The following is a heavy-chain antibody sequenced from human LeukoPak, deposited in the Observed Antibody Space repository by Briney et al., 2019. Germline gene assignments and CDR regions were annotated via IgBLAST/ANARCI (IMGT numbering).Heavy chain of an antibody. D-gene: IGHD6-13*01. CDR3: AKDMKRWQQLALSLDY. CDR1: GFSFDYYA. J-gene: IGHJ4*02. Sequence: GGSLRLSCAASGFSFDYYAMHWVRQAPGKGLEWVSGISWNSGSIGYADSVKGRFTISRDNAKNSLYLQMNSLRAEDTALYYCAKDMKRWQQLALSLDYWGQGTLVTVSS. CDR2: ISWNSGSI. V-gene: IGHV3-9*01.